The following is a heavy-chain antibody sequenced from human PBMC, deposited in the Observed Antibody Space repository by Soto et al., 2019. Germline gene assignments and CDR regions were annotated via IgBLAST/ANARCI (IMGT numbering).Heavy chain of an antibody. CDR1: GGSIGSSSYY. J-gene: IGHJ6*02. CDR3: ARQGFGELHGLVDV. Sequence: SETLSLTCTVSGGSIGSSSYYWGWIRQPPGKGLEWIGSIYDRGSTYNNPSLKSRLTTSVDTSKNQFSLKLTSVTAADTALYYCARQGFGELHGLVDVWGQGTTVTVSS. D-gene: IGHD3-10*01. V-gene: IGHV4-39*01. CDR2: IYDRGST.